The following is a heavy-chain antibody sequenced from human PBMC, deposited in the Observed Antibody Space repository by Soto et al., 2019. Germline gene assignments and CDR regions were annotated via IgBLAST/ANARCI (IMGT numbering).Heavy chain of an antibody. D-gene: IGHD6-13*01. Sequence: GESLKISCKGSGYSFTSYWIGWVRQMPGKGLERMGIIYPGDSDTRYNPSLQGQVTIAADKSSSTAYVQWTSLKASETAMYYCARQVGAAAPYCYYGMDVWGQGTTVTVSS. CDR3: ARQVGAAAPYCYYGMDV. J-gene: IGHJ6*02. CDR2: IYPGDSDT. V-gene: IGHV5-51*01. CDR1: GYSFTSYW.